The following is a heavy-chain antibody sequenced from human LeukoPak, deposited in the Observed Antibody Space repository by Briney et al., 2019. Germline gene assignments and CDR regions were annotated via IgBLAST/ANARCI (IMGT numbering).Heavy chain of an antibody. J-gene: IGHJ4*02. CDR3: AKDVEDGYGGFDY. CDR1: GFAFSSCA. CDR2: ISGSAGST. D-gene: IGHD5-12*01. Sequence: GGSLRLSCAASGFAFSSCAMSWVRQAPGKGLEWVSGISGSAGSTNYADSVKGRFTISRDNAKDSLYLQMNSLRAEDTALYYCAKDVEDGYGGFDYWGQGTLVTVSS. V-gene: IGHV3-23*01.